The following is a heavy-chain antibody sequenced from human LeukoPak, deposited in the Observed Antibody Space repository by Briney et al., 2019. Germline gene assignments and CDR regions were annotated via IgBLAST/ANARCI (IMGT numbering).Heavy chain of an antibody. CDR3: ARGLGDDAFDI. CDR2: IKQDGSEK. J-gene: IGHJ3*02. CDR1: GFTFSSYW. Sequence: GGSLRLSCAASGFTFSSYWMSWVRQAPGKGLVWVANIKQDGSEKYYVDSVKGRFTISRDNAKNSLYLQINSLRAEDTAVYYCARGLGDDAFDIWGQGTMVTVSS. D-gene: IGHD3-3*01. V-gene: IGHV3-7*01.